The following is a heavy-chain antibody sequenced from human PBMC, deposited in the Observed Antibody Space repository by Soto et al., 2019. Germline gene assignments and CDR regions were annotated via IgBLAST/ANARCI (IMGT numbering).Heavy chain of an antibody. J-gene: IGHJ5*02. V-gene: IGHV3-21*01. Sequence: GWSLRLSCASSVFTFISYSMNWVRQAPGKGLEWVSSISSSSSYIYYADSVKGRFTISRDNAKNSLYLQMNSLRAEDTAVYYCARDYYDSSGTDWFDPWGQGTLVTVSS. CDR2: ISSSSSYI. D-gene: IGHD3-22*01. CDR3: ARDYYDSSGTDWFDP. CDR1: VFTFISYS.